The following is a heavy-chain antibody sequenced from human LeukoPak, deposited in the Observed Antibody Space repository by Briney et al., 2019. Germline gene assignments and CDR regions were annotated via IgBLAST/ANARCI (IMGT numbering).Heavy chain of an antibody. D-gene: IGHD1-26*01. J-gene: IGHJ4*02. CDR2: INRDGSST. CDR1: GFDW. CDR3: GGGGYLLDS. Sequence: PGGSLRLSCAGSGFDWMIWVRQVPGKGLVWVSRINRDGSSTSYAGSVKGRFTISRDSAKNTLYLQMNSLRPEDSAVYYCGGGGYLLDSWGQGILVTVSS. V-gene: IGHV3-74*01.